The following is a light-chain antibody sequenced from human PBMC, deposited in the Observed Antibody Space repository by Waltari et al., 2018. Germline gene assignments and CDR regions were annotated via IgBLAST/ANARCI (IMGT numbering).Light chain of an antibody. CDR3: QQGNSNPPT. CDR2: YAN. J-gene: IGKJ1*01. Sequence: DTQMSQSPSSLSASVGDRVTITCRASQGISSYLNWYQQKPGKAPKLLIYYANSLASGVPSRFSGSGSGTEFTLTISSLQPEDFATYYCQQGNSNPPTFGQGTKVEIK. CDR1: QGISSY. V-gene: IGKV1-39*01.